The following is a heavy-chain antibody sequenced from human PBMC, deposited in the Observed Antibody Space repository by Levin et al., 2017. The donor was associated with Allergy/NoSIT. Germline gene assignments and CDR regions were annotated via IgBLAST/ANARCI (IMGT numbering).Heavy chain of an antibody. D-gene: IGHD6-13*01. J-gene: IGHJ4*02. CDR1: GGSISSYY. CDR2: MYYSGST. V-gene: IGHV4-59*01. CDR3: ARATRSSLIHYFGH. Sequence: SETLSLTCTVSGGSISSYYYSWIRQPPGKGLEWIAYMYYSGSTNYNPSLKSRVTISVDTSKNQFSLKLRSVTAADTAVYYCARATRSSLIHYFGHWGQGTLVTVSS.